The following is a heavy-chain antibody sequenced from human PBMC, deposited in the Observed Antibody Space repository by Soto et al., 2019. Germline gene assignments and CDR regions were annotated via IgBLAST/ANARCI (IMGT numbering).Heavy chain of an antibody. CDR2: INSGNGNT. CDR1: GYTFTNYA. J-gene: IGHJ6*02. D-gene: IGHD1-26*01. V-gene: IGHV1-3*05. Sequence: VQFVQSGAEEKKPGASVRLSCKASGYTFTNYAIHWVRQAPAQRLEWLGWINSGNGNTKYSQTFQGRVTITRDTSANTAYMELSSLRSEDTAVYYCARVGQWGGMDVWGQGTTVTVSS. CDR3: ARVGQWGGMDV.